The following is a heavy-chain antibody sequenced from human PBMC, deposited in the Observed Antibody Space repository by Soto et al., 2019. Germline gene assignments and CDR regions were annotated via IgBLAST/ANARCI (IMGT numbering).Heavy chain of an antibody. V-gene: IGHV4-59*01. Sequence: QVQLQESGPGLAKPSETLSLTCTVSGGSISSYYWSWIRQPPGKGLEWIGYIYYSGSTNYNPSLKSRVTISVDTSKNQFSLKLSSVTAADTAVYYCAREGLTGTIGLYYYYGMDVWGQGTTVTVSS. CDR1: GGSISSYY. D-gene: IGHD1-7*01. CDR2: IYYSGST. J-gene: IGHJ6*02. CDR3: AREGLTGTIGLYYYYGMDV.